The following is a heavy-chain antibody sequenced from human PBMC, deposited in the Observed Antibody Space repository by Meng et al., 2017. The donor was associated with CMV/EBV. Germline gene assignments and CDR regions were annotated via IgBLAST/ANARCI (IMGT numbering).Heavy chain of an antibody. Sequence: ESLKISCAVYGGSFSGYYWSWIRQPPGKGLEWIGEINHSGSTNYNPSLKSRVTISVDTSKNQFSLKLSSVTAAGTAVYYCATRDGLFPGWGRYYYGMDVWGQGTTVTVSS. V-gene: IGHV4-34*01. CDR1: GGSFSGYY. CDR2: INHSGST. J-gene: IGHJ6*02. CDR3: ATRDGLFPGWGRYYYGMDV. D-gene: IGHD2-21*01.